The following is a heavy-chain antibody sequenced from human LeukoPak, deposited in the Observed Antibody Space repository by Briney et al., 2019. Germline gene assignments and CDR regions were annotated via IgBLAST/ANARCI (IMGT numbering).Heavy chain of an antibody. J-gene: IGHJ5*02. CDR2: VSNSGGDT. CDR1: GFTFSSYA. CDR3: AKDTQWNGFDP. Sequence: GGSLRLSCAASGFTFSSYAMSWIRQAPGKGLEWASAVSNSGGDTYYADFVKGRFSISRDNSKNTLYLQMNSLRAEDTAVYYCAKDTQWNGFDPWGQGTLVTVSS. V-gene: IGHV3-23*01. D-gene: IGHD6-19*01.